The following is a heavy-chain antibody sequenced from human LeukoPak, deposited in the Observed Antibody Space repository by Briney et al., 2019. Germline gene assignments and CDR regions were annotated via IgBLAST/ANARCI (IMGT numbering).Heavy chain of an antibody. CDR2: IKQDGSEK. J-gene: IGHJ4*02. CDR1: GFILSNHW. CDR3: ARNPTGENFDY. Sequence: GSSLRLSCAASGFILSNHWMTWVRQAPGKGPEWVANIKQDGSEKYYVDSVKGRFTISRDNAKNSLYLQMNSLRAEDTAVYYCARNPTGENFDYWGQGTLVTVSS. V-gene: IGHV3-7*03. D-gene: IGHD1-26*01.